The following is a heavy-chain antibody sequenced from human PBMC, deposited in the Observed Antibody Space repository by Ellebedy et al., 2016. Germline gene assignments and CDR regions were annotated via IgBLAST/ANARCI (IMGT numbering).Heavy chain of an antibody. J-gene: IGHJ5*02. D-gene: IGHD3-16*01. Sequence: SETLSLTXAVYGGSFSGYYWSWIRQSPEKGLEWIGEINHGGSTNYNPSLKSRVTISVDTSKNQFSLNLTSVTAADTAVYYCASHNELGGGVWFDPWGQGTLVTVSS. CDR3: ASHNELGGGVWFDP. CDR2: INHGGST. V-gene: IGHV4-34*01. CDR1: GGSFSGYY.